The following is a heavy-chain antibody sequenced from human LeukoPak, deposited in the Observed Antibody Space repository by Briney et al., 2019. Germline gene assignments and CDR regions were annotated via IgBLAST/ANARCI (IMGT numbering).Heavy chain of an antibody. J-gene: IGHJ6*02. V-gene: IGHV1-69*04. CDR3: ARDHARTQQLAYYYYYYGMDV. D-gene: IGHD6-13*01. CDR1: GGTFSSYA. Sequence: SVKVSCKASGGTFSSYAISWVRQAPGQGLEWMGRIIPILGIANYAQKFQGRVTITADTSTSTAYMELSSLRSEDTAVYYCARDHARTQQLAYYYYYYGMDVWGQGTTVTVSS. CDR2: IIPILGIA.